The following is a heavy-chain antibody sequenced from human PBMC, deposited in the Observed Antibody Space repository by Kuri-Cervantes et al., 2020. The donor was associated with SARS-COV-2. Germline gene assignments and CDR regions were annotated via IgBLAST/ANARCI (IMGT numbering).Heavy chain of an antibody. CDR3: ARITLYGDYFDY. V-gene: IGHV3-49*04. CDR1: GFTFGDYA. D-gene: IGHD4-17*01. Sequence: GESLKISCTASGFTFGDYAMSWVRQAPGKGPEWVGFIRSKAYGGTTEYAASVRGRFTISRDDSKSIAYLQMNSLKTEDTAVYYCARITLYGDYFDYWGQGTLVTVSS. CDR2: IRSKAYGGTT. J-gene: IGHJ4*02.